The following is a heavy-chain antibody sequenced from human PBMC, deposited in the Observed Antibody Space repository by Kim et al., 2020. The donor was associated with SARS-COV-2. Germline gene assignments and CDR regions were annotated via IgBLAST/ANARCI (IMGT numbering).Heavy chain of an antibody. D-gene: IGHD6-19*01. Sequence: SETLSLTCAVYGGSFSGYYWSWIRQPPGKGLEWIGEINHSGSTNYNPSLKSRVTISVDTSKNQFSLKLSSVTAADTAVYYCARGGNRPRFHSSVWSGLGLNYFDYWGQGTLVTVSS. V-gene: IGHV4-34*01. CDR3: ARGGNRPRFHSSVWSGLGLNYFDY. CDR1: GGSFSGYY. J-gene: IGHJ4*02. CDR2: INHSGST.